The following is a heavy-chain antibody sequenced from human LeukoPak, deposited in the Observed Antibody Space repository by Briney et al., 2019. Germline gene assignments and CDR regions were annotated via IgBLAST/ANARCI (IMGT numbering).Heavy chain of an antibody. CDR1: GLTFSSYS. D-gene: IGHD6-13*01. J-gene: IGHJ5*02. CDR3: ARGPFKAYSSSWYIGWFDP. V-gene: IGHV3-21*01. Sequence: GGSLRLSCAASGLTFSSYSMNWVRQAPGKGLEWVSSISSSSSYIYYADSVKGRFTISRDNAKNSLYLQMNSLRAEDTAVYYCARGPFKAYSSSWYIGWFDPWGQGTLVTVSS. CDR2: ISSSSSYI.